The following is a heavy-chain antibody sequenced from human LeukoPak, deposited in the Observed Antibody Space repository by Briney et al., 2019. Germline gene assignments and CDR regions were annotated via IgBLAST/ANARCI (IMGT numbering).Heavy chain of an antibody. CDR1: GFTFSSYS. CDR3: ARDGYSGSYGHWYFDL. D-gene: IGHD1-26*01. V-gene: IGHV3-21*01. Sequence: GGSLRLSCAASGFTFSSYSMNWVRQAPGKGLEWVSSISSSSSYIYYADSVKGRFTISRDNAKNSLYLQMNSLRAEDTAVYYCARDGYSGSYGHWYFDLWGRGTLVTVSS. CDR2: ISSSSSYI. J-gene: IGHJ2*01.